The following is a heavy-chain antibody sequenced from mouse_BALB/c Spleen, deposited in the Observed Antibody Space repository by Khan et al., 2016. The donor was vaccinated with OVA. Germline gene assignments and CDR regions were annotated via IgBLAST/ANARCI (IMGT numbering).Heavy chain of an antibody. V-gene: IGHV5-15*02. CDR3: ARSWAMDY. CDR2: ISNLAYII. J-gene: IGHJ4*01. Sequence: EVKLMESGGGLVQPGGSRKLSCAASGFTFRDYGMAWVRQAPGKGPEWVAFISNLAYIIYYAATVTGRFTISRENAKTTLYLEMSSLTSEDTAMYYCARSWAMDYWGQGPSVTVSS. CDR1: GFTFRDYG.